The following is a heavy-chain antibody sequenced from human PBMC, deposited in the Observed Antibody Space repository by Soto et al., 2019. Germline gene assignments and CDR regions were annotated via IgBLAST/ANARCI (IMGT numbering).Heavy chain of an antibody. V-gene: IGHV3-7*01. J-gene: IGHJ6*03. D-gene: IGHD2-2*01. CDR3: ARAPAAHYYYYMDA. CDR1: GFTCSSYW. CDR2: IKQDGSEK. Sequence: PVGSLRLSCAASGFTCSSYWMSWVRQATGKGLEWVANIKQDGSEKYYVDSVKGRFTISRDNAKNSLYLQMNSLRAEDTAVYYCARAPAAHYYYYMDAWGKGTTVTV.